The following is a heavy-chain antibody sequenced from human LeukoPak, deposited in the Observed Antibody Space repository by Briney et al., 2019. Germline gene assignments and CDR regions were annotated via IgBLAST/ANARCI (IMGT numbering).Heavy chain of an antibody. J-gene: IGHJ4*02. V-gene: IGHV3-21*01. CDR3: AGSRDGYNYRGDY. D-gene: IGHD5-24*01. CDR1: GFTFSSYS. Sequence: GSLRLSCAASGFTFSSYSMNWVRQAPGKGLEGVSSISSSSSYIYYADSVKGRFTISRDNAKNSLYLQMNSLRAEDTAVYYCAGSRDGYNYRGDYWGQGTLVTVSS. CDR2: ISSSSSYI.